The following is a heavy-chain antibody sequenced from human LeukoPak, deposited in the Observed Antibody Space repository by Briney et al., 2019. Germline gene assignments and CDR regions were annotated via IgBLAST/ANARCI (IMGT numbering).Heavy chain of an antibody. CDR2: IYHSGST. CDR1: GGSISSSNW. V-gene: IGHV4-4*02. D-gene: IGHD3-10*01. J-gene: IGHJ4*02. Sequence: KPSGTLSLTCAVSGGSISSSNWWSWVRQPPGKGLEWIGEIYHSGSTNYNPSLKSRVTISVDTSKNQFSLKLSSVTAADTAVYYCARGRAVMVRGVRFDYWGQGTLVTVSS. CDR3: ARGRAVMVRGVRFDY.